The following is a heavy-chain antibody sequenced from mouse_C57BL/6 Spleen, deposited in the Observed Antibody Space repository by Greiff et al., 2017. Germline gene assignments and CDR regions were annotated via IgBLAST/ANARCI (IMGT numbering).Heavy chain of an antibody. V-gene: IGHV1-64*01. CDR2: IHPNSGST. CDR1: GYTFTSYW. D-gene: IGHD2-10*02. J-gene: IGHJ4*01. Sequence: QLQQSGAELVKPGASVKLSCKASGYTFTSYWMHWVKQRPGQGLEWIGMIHPNSGSTNYNEKFKSKATLTVDKSSSTAYMQLSSLTSEDSAVYCCARSYGKPYAMDYWGQGTSVTVSS. CDR3: ARSYGKPYAMDY.